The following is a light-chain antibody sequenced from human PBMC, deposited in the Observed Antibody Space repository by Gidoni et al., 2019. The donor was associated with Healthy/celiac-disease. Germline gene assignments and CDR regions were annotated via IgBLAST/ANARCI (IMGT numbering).Light chain of an antibody. J-gene: IGKJ3*01. CDR3: QQYYSTPPT. V-gene: IGKV4-1*01. CDR2: WAS. CDR1: QSVLYSSNNKNY. Sequence: DIVINQSPDSLAVSLGERATINCKSSQSVLYSSNNKNYLAWYQQKPGQPPKLLIYWASTRESGVPDRFSGSGSGTDFTLTISSLQAEDVAVYYCQQYYSTPPTFGPGTKVDIK.